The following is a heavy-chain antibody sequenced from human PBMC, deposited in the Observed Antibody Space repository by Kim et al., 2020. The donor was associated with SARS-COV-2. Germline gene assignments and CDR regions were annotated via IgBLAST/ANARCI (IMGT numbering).Heavy chain of an antibody. D-gene: IGHD6-19*01. Sequence: SETLSLTCAVYGGSFSGYYWSWIRQPPGKGLEWIGEINHSGSTNYNPSLKSRVTISVDTSKNQFSLKLSSVTAADTAVYYCARGIAVAGTPVAWVARFDPWGQGTLVTVSS. CDR3: ARGIAVAGTPVAWVARFDP. CDR2: INHSGST. J-gene: IGHJ5*02. V-gene: IGHV4-34*01. CDR1: GGSFSGYY.